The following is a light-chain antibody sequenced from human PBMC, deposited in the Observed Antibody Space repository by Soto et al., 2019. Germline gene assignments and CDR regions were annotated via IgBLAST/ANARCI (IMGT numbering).Light chain of an antibody. J-gene: IGKJ2*01. CDR2: KAT. Sequence: DIQMTQSPSTLSASVGDGVTITCRASQSIGSWLAWYQQKPGEAPKLLISKATNLQSGVPSRFSGSGSGTDLSLTISSLQPVDSATYFCQQYNDFQYSFGPGTKLEI. CDR1: QSIGSW. CDR3: QQYNDFQYS. V-gene: IGKV1-5*03.